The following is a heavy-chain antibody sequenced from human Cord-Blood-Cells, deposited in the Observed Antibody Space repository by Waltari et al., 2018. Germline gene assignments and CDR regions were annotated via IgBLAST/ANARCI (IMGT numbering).Heavy chain of an antibody. J-gene: IGHJ5*02. Sequence: QLQLQESGPGLVKTSETLSLTCTVSGGSISSSSYYWGWIRQPPGKGLEWIGSIYYIGSTYCNPSLKSRVTLSVDTAKNQFSLKLSSVTAAATAVYYCARRVRDGHYNWFDPWGQGTLVTVSS. V-gene: IGHV4-39*01. CDR1: GGSISSSSYY. CDR3: ARRVRDGHYNWFDP. CDR2: IYYIGST.